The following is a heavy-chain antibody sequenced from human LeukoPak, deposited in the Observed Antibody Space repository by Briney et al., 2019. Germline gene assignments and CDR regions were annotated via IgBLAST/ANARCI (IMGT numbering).Heavy chain of an antibody. Sequence: GASVKVSCKASGYTFTGYYMHWVRQAPGQGLEWMGWINPNSGGTNYAQKFQGRVTMTRDTSISTAYMELSRLRSDDTAVYYCARDQARRGYSGYDSGLWPSWGQGTLVTVSS. D-gene: IGHD5-12*01. CDR3: ARDQARRGYSGYDSGLWPS. CDR1: GYTFTGYY. CDR2: INPNSGGT. J-gene: IGHJ5*02. V-gene: IGHV1-2*02.